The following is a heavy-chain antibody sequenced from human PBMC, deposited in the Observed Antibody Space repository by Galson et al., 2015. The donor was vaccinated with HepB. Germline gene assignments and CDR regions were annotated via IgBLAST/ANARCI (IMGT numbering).Heavy chain of an antibody. CDR2: IKPYDGTT. V-gene: IGHV3-49*03. CDR1: GFTFGDYT. Sequence: SLRLSCAASGFTFGDYTMSWFRQAPGKGLEWVGFIKPYDGTTEYAASVKGRFIVSRDDSKSIAYLQMNSLKTEDTAVYYCARDPGGVYSGYHYLDYWGQGTLVTVSS. CDR3: ARDPGGVYSGYHYLDY. D-gene: IGHD5-12*01. J-gene: IGHJ4*02.